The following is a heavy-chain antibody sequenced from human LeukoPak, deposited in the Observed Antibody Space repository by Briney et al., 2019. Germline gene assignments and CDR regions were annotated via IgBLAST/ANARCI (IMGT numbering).Heavy chain of an antibody. D-gene: IGHD1-26*01. J-gene: IGHJ4*02. V-gene: IGHV5-51*01. Sequence: PGESLKISCKGSGYNFTNYWIAWVRQMPGKGLEWMGTIYLVDSDTRYSPSFQGQVTTSADKSISTAYLQWSSLKASDTAMYYCARSGIVRATWYFDYWGQGTVVTVSS. CDR2: IYLVDSDT. CDR1: GYNFTNYW. CDR3: ARSGIVRATWYFDY.